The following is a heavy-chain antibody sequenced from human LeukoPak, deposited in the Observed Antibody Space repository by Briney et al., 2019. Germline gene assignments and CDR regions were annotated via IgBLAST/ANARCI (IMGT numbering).Heavy chain of an antibody. CDR2: IYYSGST. D-gene: IGHD1-26*01. J-gene: IGHJ4*02. Sequence: SQTLSLTCTVSGGSISSGGYYWSWIRQPPGKGLEWIGYIYYSGSTNYNPSLKSRVTISVDTSKNQFSLKLSSVTAADTAVYYCARVKEWELYGIDYWGQGTLVTVSS. CDR1: GGSISSGGYY. V-gene: IGHV4-61*08. CDR3: ARVKEWELYGIDY.